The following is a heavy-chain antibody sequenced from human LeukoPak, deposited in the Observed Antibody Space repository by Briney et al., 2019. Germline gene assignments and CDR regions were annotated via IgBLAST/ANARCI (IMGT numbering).Heavy chain of an antibody. CDR2: ISYDGSNK. CDR1: GFTFSSYA. CDR3: ARGRYCSGGSCYSEPGYYYYGMDV. V-gene: IGHV3-30-3*01. J-gene: IGHJ6*02. D-gene: IGHD2-15*01. Sequence: PGRSLRLSCAASGFTFSSYAMHWVRQAPGKGLEWVAAISYDGSNKYYADSVKGRFTISRDNSKNTLYLQMNSLRAEDTAVYYCARGRYCSGGSCYSEPGYYYYGMDVWGQGTTVTVSS.